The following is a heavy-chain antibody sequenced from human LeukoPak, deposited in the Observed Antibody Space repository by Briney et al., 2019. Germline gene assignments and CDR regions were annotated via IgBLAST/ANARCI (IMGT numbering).Heavy chain of an antibody. J-gene: IGHJ6*02. D-gene: IGHD5-18*01. CDR3: ARDFRYTYYYYYGMDV. CDR2: INHSGST. V-gene: IGHV4-34*01. CDR1: GFTFSSYS. Sequence: GSLRLSCAASGFTFSSYSMNWIRQPPGKGLEWIGEINHSGSTNYNPSLKSRVTISVDTSKNQFSLKLSSVTAADTAVYYCARDFRYTYYYYYGMDVWGQGTTVTVSS.